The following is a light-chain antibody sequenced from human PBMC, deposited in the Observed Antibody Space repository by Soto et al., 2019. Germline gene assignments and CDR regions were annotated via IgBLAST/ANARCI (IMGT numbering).Light chain of an antibody. Sequence: DIQMTQSPSTLSASVGDRVTITCRASQSISSWLAWYQQKPGKAPKLLIYDASSLESGVPSRFSGSGSGTEFTLTISSLQPDDFETYYCQQYNSYSGRTFGQGTKVEIK. J-gene: IGKJ1*01. CDR3: QQYNSYSGRT. V-gene: IGKV1-5*01. CDR2: DAS. CDR1: QSISSW.